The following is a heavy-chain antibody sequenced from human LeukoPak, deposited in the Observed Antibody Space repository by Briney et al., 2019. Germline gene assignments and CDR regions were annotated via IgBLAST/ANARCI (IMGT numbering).Heavy chain of an antibody. D-gene: IGHD3-10*01. V-gene: IGHV3-48*03. CDR2: ISSSGSTI. CDR3: ARDEITMVRGVMADYYYYYMDV. Sequence: PGGSLRLSCAASGFTFSSYEMNWVRQAPGKGLEWVSYISSSGSTIYYADSVKGRFTISRDNAKNSPYLQMNSLRAEDTAVYYCARDEITMVRGVMADYYYYYMDVWGKGTTVTISS. J-gene: IGHJ6*03. CDR1: GFTFSSYE.